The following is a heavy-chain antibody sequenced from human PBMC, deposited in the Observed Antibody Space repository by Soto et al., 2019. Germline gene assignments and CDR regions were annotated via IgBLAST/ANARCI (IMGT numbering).Heavy chain of an antibody. CDR1: GGSFSGYY. D-gene: IGHD7-27*01. Sequence: PSETLSLTCAVYGGSFSGYYWNWIRQPPGKGLEWIGEIDHSGYTNYNPSLKSRVTISVDTSKNQFSLKLSSVTAADTAVYYCARDLGFPNYYYYGMDVWGQGTTVTVSS. CDR3: ARDLGFPNYYYYGMDV. J-gene: IGHJ6*02. V-gene: IGHV4-34*01. CDR2: IDHSGYT.